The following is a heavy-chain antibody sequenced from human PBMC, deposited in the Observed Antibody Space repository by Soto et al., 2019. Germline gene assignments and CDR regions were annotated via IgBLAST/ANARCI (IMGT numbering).Heavy chain of an antibody. V-gene: IGHV4-4*07. D-gene: IGHD3-3*01. J-gene: IGHJ5*02. Sequence: SETLSLTCTVSGGSMSSYYWTWIRQPAGKGLEWIGRVYSSGGTHYNPSLKSRVTISIDTPKNQFSLRLLSVTDADTAVYFCARGQRFSDWFDPWGQGTLVTVS. CDR2: VYSSGGT. CDR3: ARGQRFSDWFDP. CDR1: GGSMSSYY.